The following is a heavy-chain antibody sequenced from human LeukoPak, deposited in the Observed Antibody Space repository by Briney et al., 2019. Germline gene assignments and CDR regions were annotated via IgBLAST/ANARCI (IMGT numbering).Heavy chain of an antibody. Sequence: SETLSLTCTVSGGSITSGTYYRTWIRQPAGKGLEWIGRIYTSGSTSYNPSLKSRVTISKDTSKNQFSLMLTSVTAADTAVYYCARDRYSGSYYGWFDSWGQGTLVTVPS. D-gene: IGHD1-26*01. CDR2: IYTSGST. CDR1: GGSITSGTYY. CDR3: ARDRYSGSYYGWFDS. J-gene: IGHJ5*01. V-gene: IGHV4-61*02.